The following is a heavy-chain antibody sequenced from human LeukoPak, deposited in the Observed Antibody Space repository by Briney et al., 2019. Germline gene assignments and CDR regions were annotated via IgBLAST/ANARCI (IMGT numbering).Heavy chain of an antibody. V-gene: IGHV4-38-2*01. CDR3: ARNWIQLWLQAPDDY. D-gene: IGHD5-18*01. Sequence: SETLSLTCAGSGYSISSCYYWGWIRPPPGKGLGWVGSNYHSGSTYYNPSLKSRVTISVDTSKNQFSLKLSSVTAADTAVYYCARNWIQLWLQAPDDYWGQGTLVTVSS. CDR1: GYSISSCYY. CDR2: NYHSGST. J-gene: IGHJ4*02.